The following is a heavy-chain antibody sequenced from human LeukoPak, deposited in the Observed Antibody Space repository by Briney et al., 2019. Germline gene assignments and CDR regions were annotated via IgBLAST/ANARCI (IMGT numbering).Heavy chain of an antibody. D-gene: IGHD3-3*01. CDR2: IYYGANT. J-gene: IGHJ4*02. CDR3: AGGQTLDWLSNYFDS. Sequence: SETLSPTCTVSGASISSSLYYWGWVRQPPGKGLEWVGSIYYGANTYYNPSLKSRLTISVDTPRNQVSLKLRSVTAADTALYFCAGGQTLDWLSNYFDSWGQGSLVIVSS. CDR1: GASISSSLYY. V-gene: IGHV4-39*01.